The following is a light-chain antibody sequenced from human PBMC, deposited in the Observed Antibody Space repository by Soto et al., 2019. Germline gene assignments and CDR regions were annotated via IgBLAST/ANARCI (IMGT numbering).Light chain of an antibody. Sequence: QSVLTQPASVSGSPGQSITISCTGTTSDVGNYNYVSWYQQHPGKAPKLMISGVSGRPSGVSNRFSGSKSGNTASLTISGLQAEDEADYYCSSYTGSSTPFVFGTGTKVTVL. CDR3: SSYTGSSTPFV. V-gene: IGLV2-14*01. J-gene: IGLJ1*01. CDR1: TSDVGNYNY. CDR2: GVS.